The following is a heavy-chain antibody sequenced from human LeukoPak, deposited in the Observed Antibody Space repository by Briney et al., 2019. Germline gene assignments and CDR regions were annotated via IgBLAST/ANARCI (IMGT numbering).Heavy chain of an antibody. CDR1: GYTFTSYD. V-gene: IGHV1-8*01. CDR2: MNPNSGNT. J-gene: IGHJ4*02. Sequence: ASVKVSCKASGYTFTSYDINWVRQAPGQGLEWMGWMNPNSGNTGYAQKFQGRVTMTRNTSISTAYMELSSLRSEDTAVYYCARGYYDSSGYPPLYWGQGTLVTVSS. D-gene: IGHD3-22*01. CDR3: ARGYYDSSGYPPLY.